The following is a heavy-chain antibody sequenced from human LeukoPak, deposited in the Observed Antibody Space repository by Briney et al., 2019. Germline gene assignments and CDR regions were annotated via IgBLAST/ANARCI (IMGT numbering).Heavy chain of an antibody. V-gene: IGHV3-11*06. CDR2: ISSSSSYT. Sequence: PGGSLRLSCAASGFTFSDYYMSWIRQAPGKGLEWVSYISSSSSYTNYADSVKGRFTISRDNAKNSLYLQMNSLRAEDTAVYYCARAGEDYGSRYFDYWGQGTLVTVSS. CDR1: GFTFSDYY. D-gene: IGHD3-22*01. J-gene: IGHJ4*02. CDR3: ARAGEDYGSRYFDY.